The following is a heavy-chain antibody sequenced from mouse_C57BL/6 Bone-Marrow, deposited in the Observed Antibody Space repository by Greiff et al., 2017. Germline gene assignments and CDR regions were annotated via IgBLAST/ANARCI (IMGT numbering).Heavy chain of an antibody. V-gene: IGHV1-76*01. D-gene: IGHD1-1*01. CDR1: GYTFTDYY. CDR3: ARLGASYYGSSYDYAMDY. Sequence: QVQLNQPGAELVRPGASVKLSCKASGYTFTDYYITWVKQRPGQGLEWISRIYPGTGNTYYNEKFKGKATLTAATSSSTAYMQLSSLTSEDSAVYFCARLGASYYGSSYDYAMDYWGQGTSVTVSS. J-gene: IGHJ4*01. CDR2: IYPGTGNT.